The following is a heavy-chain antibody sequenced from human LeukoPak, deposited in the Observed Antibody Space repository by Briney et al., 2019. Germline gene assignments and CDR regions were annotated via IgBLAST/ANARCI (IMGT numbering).Heavy chain of an antibody. CDR1: GGSITTTDFD. CDR2: ISSSGKA. D-gene: IGHD1-26*01. Sequence: SETLSLTCAVSGGSITTTDFDWAWIRQPPGQGFEWIATISSSGKAYYYPSLMSRVTISVDTSKNQFSLDVTSVTAADTGLFYYARFKGGTAFDYWGRGILVIVS. CDR3: ARFKGGTAFDY. V-gene: IGHV4-39*01. J-gene: IGHJ4*02.